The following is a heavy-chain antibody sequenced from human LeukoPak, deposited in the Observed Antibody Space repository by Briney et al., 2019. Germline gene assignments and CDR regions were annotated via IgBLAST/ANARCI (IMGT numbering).Heavy chain of an antibody. V-gene: IGHV1-69*13. J-gene: IGHJ6*02. CDR2: IIPIFGTA. D-gene: IGHD5-18*01. CDR1: GSTFSSYA. CDR3: AREGTAMVMFVGPTFYGMDV. Sequence: ASVTVSCTASGSTFSSYAISWVRQAPGQGLEWMGGIIPIFGTANYAQKFQGRVTITADESTSTAYMELSSLRSEDTAVYYCAREGTAMVMFVGPTFYGMDVWGQGTTVTVSS.